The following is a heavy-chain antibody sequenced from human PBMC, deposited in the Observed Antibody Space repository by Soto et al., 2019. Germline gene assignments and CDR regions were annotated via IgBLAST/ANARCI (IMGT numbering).Heavy chain of an antibody. CDR1: GGSISSSSYY. CDR2: IYYSGST. CDR3: ARHVRSIVATDWYFDL. J-gene: IGHJ2*01. D-gene: IGHD5-12*01. V-gene: IGHV4-39*01. Sequence: QLQLQESGPGLVKPSETLSLTCTVSGGSISSSSYYWGWIRQPPGKGLEWIGSIYYSGSTYYNPSLATGVTLSADTPKNHFSLTPSSVPAADTSVYYCARHVRSIVATDWYFDLWGRGTLVTVSS.